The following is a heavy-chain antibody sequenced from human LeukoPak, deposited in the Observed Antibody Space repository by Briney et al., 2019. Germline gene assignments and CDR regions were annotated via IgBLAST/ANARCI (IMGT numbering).Heavy chain of an antibody. CDR3: AGGYDFWSGYYSNAFDI. CDR2: ISPSGST. Sequence: SQTLSLTCTVSGGSVSSATYYWTWIRQPAGKGLEWIGRISPSGSTNYNPSLKSRVTISVDASKNQFSLKLSSMTAADTAVYYCAGGYDFWSGYYSNAFDIWGQGTMVTVSS. J-gene: IGHJ3*02. CDR1: GGSVSSATYY. D-gene: IGHD3-3*01. V-gene: IGHV4-61*02.